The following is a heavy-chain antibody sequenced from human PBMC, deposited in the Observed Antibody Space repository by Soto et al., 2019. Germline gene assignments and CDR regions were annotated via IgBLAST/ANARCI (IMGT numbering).Heavy chain of an antibody. Sequence: SGGSLRLSCAGSGFTFSNYAMAWVRQAPGKGLEWVSTITYSGGSRDYADSVKGRFTISRDNSKNTLYLQMNSLRAEDTAVYYCAKKGYYDTSGYPIRYFDYWGQGTLVTVSS. V-gene: IGHV3-23*01. D-gene: IGHD3-22*01. CDR2: ITYSGGSR. J-gene: IGHJ4*02. CDR1: GFTFSNYA. CDR3: AKKGYYDTSGYPIRYFDY.